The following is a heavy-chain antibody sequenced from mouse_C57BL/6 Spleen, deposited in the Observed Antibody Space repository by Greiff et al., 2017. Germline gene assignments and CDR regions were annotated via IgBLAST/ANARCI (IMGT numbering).Heavy chain of an antibody. D-gene: IGHD4-1*02. CDR3: ARGGPTGTFAY. CDR2: INPGSGGT. CDR1: GYAFTNYL. V-gene: IGHV1-54*01. J-gene: IGHJ3*01. Sequence: QVQLQQSGAELVRPGTSVKVSCKASGYAFTNYLIEWVKQRPGQGLEWIGVINPGSGGTNYNEKFKGKATLTADKTSSTAYMQLSSLTSEDSAVYFCARGGPTGTFAYWGQGTLVTVSA.